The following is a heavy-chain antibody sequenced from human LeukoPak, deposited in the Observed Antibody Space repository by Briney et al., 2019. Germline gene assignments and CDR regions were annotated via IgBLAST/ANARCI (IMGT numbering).Heavy chain of an antibody. CDR2: IIPIFGTA. D-gene: IGHD2-2*01. CDR3: ARDRGSQIISSTSWSLGY. Sequence: SVTVSCTASGGTFSSYAISWVRQAPGQGLEWMGGIIPIFGTANYAQKFQGRVTITADKSTSTAYMELSSLRSEDTAVYYCARDRGSQIISSTSWSLGYWGQGTLVTVSP. CDR1: GGTFSSYA. J-gene: IGHJ4*02. V-gene: IGHV1-69*06.